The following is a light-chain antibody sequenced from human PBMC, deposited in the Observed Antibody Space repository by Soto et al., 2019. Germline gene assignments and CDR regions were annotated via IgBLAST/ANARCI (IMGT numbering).Light chain of an antibody. CDR2: DSY. Sequence: EVVLTQSPVTLSLSPGERATLSCRASQSFRGLLAWYQQKPGQAPRLLIYDSYNRATGIPPRFSGSGSGTGFTLTISSLEHEASAVYYCQQRHMWPITFGKGTRLEIK. J-gene: IGKJ5*01. CDR3: QQRHMWPIT. V-gene: IGKV3-11*01. CDR1: QSFRGL.